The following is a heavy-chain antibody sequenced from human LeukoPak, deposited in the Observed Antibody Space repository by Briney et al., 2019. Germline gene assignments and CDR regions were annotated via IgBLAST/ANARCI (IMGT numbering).Heavy chain of an antibody. CDR1: GFTFYSYA. J-gene: IGHJ4*02. D-gene: IGHD3-16*01. Sequence: PGGSLRLSCAASGFTFYSYAMNWVRQTPGKGLEWVSIFSGSGGSIYYADSVKGRFTISRDNSKNTLYLQMNSLRAEDTAVYYCSKDLCWGQGTLVTVAS. CDR3: SKDLC. CDR2: FSGSGGSI. V-gene: IGHV3-23*01.